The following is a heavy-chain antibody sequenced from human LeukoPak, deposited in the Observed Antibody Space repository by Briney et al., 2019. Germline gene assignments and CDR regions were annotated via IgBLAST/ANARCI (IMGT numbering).Heavy chain of an antibody. CDR2: IYYSGST. V-gene: IGHV4-59*01. CDR3: ARARSSGYPDY. CDR1: GGSISSYY. D-gene: IGHD3-22*01. J-gene: IGHJ4*02. Sequence: SETLSLTCTVSGGSISSYYWSWIRQPPGKGVEWIGYIYYSGSTNYNPSLKSRVTISLDTSKTQFSLKLSSVTAADTAVYYCARARSSGYPDYWGQGTLVTVSS.